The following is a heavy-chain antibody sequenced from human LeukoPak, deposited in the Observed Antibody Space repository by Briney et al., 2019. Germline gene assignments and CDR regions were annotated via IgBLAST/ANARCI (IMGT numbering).Heavy chain of an antibody. J-gene: IGHJ3*02. CDR1: GFTFSSYA. V-gene: IGHV3-30*04. D-gene: IGHD1-14*01. CDR2: ISYDGSNK. Sequence: GGSLRLSCAASGFTFSSYAMHWVRQAPGKGLEWVAVISYDGSNKYYADSVKGRFTISRDNSKNTLYLRMNSLRAEDTAVYYCARTYPDLHAFDIWGQGTMVTVSS. CDR3: ARTYPDLHAFDI.